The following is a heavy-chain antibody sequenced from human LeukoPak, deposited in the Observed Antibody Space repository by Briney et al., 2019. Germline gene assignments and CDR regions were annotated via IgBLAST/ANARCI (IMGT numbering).Heavy chain of an antibody. CDR1: GFTFSSHA. CDR2: ISYDGRIK. J-gene: IGHJ6*03. V-gene: IGHV3-30-3*01. D-gene: IGHD6-6*01. Sequence: GGSLRLSCAASGFTFSSHAMHWVRQAPGKGLEWVAVISYDGRIKHYADSVRGRFTISRDNSKNTLYLQMNSLRAEDTAVYYCAKDIGDQYSSSYYYYYYMDVWGKGTTVTVSS. CDR3: AKDIGDQYSSSYYYYYYMDV.